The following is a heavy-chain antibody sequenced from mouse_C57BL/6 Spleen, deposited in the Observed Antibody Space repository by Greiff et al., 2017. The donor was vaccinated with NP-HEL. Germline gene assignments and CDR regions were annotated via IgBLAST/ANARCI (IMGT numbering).Heavy chain of an antibody. CDR1: GYTFTDYY. V-gene: IGHV1-76*01. CDR3: ARGELLRYYAMDY. Sequence: VQLQESGAELVRPGASVKLSCKASGYTFTDYYINWVKQRPGQGLEWIARIYPGSGNTYYNEKFKGKATLTAEKSSSTAYMQLSSLTSEDSAVYFCARGELLRYYAMDYWGQGTSVTVSS. D-gene: IGHD1-1*01. J-gene: IGHJ4*01. CDR2: IYPGSGNT.